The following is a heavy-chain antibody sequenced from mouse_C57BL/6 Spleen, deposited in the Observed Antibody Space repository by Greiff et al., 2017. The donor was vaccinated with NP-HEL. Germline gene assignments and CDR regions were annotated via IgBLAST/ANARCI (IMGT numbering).Heavy chain of an antibody. Sequence: EVKVVESGGGLVKPGGSLKVSCAASGFTFSDYGIHWVRQAPEKGLEWVAYISSGSSTIYYADTVKGRFTISRDNAKNTLFLQMTSLRSEDTAMYYCATQTWFAYWGQGTLVTVSA. CDR2: ISSGSSTI. V-gene: IGHV5-17*01. CDR1: GFTFSDYG. J-gene: IGHJ3*01. D-gene: IGHD3-2*02. CDR3: ATQTWFAY.